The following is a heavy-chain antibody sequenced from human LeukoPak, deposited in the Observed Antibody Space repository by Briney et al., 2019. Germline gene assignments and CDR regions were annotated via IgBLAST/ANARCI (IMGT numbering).Heavy chain of an antibody. CDR3: ARIALRYEMPGIEYYYYGMDV. D-gene: IGHD3-9*01. Sequence: SVKVSCKASGGTFSSYTISWVRQAPGQGLEWMGRIIPILGIANYAQKFQGRVTITADKSTSTAYMEPSSLRSEDTAVYYCARIALRYEMPGIEYYYYGMDVWGQGTTVTVSS. CDR2: IIPILGIA. CDR1: GGTFSSYT. V-gene: IGHV1-69*02. J-gene: IGHJ6*02.